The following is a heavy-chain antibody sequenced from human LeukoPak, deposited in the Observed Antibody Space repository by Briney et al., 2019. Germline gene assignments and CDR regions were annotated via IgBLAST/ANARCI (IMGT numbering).Heavy chain of an antibody. CDR1: GYTLTELS. CDR3: ATDQVRAGGSSVYFDY. J-gene: IGHJ4*02. D-gene: IGHD3-16*01. Sequence: ASVKVSCKVSGYTLTELSMHWVRQAPGKGLEWMGGFDPEDGETIYAQKFQGRVTMTEDTSIDTAYMELSSLRSEDTAVYYCATDQVRAGGSSVYFDYWGQGTLVTVSS. CDR2: FDPEDGET. V-gene: IGHV1-24*01.